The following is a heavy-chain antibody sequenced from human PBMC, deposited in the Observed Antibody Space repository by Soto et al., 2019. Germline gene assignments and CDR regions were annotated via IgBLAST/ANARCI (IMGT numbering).Heavy chain of an antibody. D-gene: IGHD3-22*01. J-gene: IGHJ5*02. CDR3: AHSLIGYYYDSSGWNWFAP. Sequence: SGPTLVNPTQTLTLTCTFSGFSLSTSGVGVGWIRQPPGKALEWLALIYWDDDKRYSPSLKSRLTITKDTSKNQVVLTMTNMDPVDTATYYCAHSLIGYYYDSSGWNWFAPWGQGTLVTVSS. V-gene: IGHV2-5*02. CDR1: GFSLSTSGVG. CDR2: IYWDDDK.